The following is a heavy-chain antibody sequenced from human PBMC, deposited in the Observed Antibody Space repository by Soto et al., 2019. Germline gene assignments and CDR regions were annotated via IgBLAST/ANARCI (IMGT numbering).Heavy chain of an antibody. D-gene: IGHD3-10*01. V-gene: IGHV3-9*01. CDR1: GFMFQDYT. CDR2: INWNSGGI. CDR3: AKQNYYGSGSRVYMDV. Sequence: EVQLVESGGGLVQPGRSLRLSCSASGFMFQDYTLLWVRQAPGKGLEWVSGINWNSGGIDYAGSVKGRFTISRDNAKKALYLQMNSLRPEDTALYYCAKQNYYGSGSRVYMDVWGKGTTVTVSS. J-gene: IGHJ6*03.